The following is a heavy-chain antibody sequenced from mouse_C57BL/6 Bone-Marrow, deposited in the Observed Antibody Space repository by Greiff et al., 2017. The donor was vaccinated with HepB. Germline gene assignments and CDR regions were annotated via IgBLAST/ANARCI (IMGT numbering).Heavy chain of an antibody. CDR1: GYTFTNYW. V-gene: IGHV1-63*01. D-gene: IGHD3-2*02. Sequence: VQLQQSGAELVRPGPSVKMSCKASGYTFTNYWIGWAKQRPGHGLEWIGDIYPGGGYTNYNEKFKGKATLTADKSSSTAYMQFSSLTSEDSAIYYCARSGYGYYFDYWGQGTTLTVSS. J-gene: IGHJ2*01. CDR3: ARSGYGYYFDY. CDR2: IYPGGGYT.